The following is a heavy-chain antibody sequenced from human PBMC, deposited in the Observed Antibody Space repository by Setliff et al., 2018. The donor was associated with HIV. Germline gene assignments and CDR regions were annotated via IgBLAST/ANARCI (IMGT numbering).Heavy chain of an antibody. CDR1: GGSISSGGYY. V-gene: IGHV4-31*03. Sequence: ASETLSLTCTVSGGSISSGGYYWSWIRQHPGKGLGWIGYIYYSGSTYYNPSLKSRVTISVDTSKNQFSLKLSSVTAADTAVYYCARETSTMIAVVKGAFDIWGQGTMVTVS. CDR3: ARETSTMIAVVKGAFDI. D-gene: IGHD3-22*01. CDR2: IYYSGST. J-gene: IGHJ3*02.